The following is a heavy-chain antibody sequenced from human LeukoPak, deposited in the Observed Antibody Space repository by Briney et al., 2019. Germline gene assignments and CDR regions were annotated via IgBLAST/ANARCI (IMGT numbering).Heavy chain of an antibody. Sequence: PGGSLRLSCAASGFTFTNYAMTWVRQAPGKGLDWVSGMSGSGAGTYYADSVKGRFTISRDSSKNTLYLQMNSLRAEDTAIYYCARTRDILTGYSIDFWGQGTLVTVSS. CDR1: GFTFTNYA. V-gene: IGHV3-23*01. CDR3: ARTRDILTGYSIDF. J-gene: IGHJ4*02. D-gene: IGHD3-9*01. CDR2: MSGSGAGT.